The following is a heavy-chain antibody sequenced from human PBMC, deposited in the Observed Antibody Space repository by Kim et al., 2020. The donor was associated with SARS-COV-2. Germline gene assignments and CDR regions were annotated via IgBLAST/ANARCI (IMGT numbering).Heavy chain of an antibody. D-gene: IGHD1-26*01. CDR3: ARGGSGSHGMDV. CDR1: GYTFTGYY. Sequence: ASVKVSCKASGYTFTGYYMHWVRQAPGQGLEWMGWINPNSGGTNYAQKFQGWVTMTRDTSISTAYMELSRLRSDDTAVYYRARGGSGSHGMDVWGQGTTVTVSS. CDR2: INPNSGGT. J-gene: IGHJ6*02. V-gene: IGHV1-2*04.